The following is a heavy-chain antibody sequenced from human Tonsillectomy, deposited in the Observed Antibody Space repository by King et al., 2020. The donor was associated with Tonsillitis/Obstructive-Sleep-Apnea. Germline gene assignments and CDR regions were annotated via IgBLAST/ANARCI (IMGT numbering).Heavy chain of an antibody. Sequence: QLVQSGAEVKKPGASVKVSCKASGYTFTSYGISWVRQAPGQGLEWMGWISTYDYDTNYAQKLQGRITMTTDTSTRTVYMGLRRLRSDDTAVYYCARDSDYGSGSYSADYWGQGTLVTVSS. J-gene: IGHJ4*02. CDR1: GYTFTSYG. CDR3: ARDSDYGSGSYSADY. D-gene: IGHD3-10*01. CDR2: ISTYDYDT. V-gene: IGHV1-18*01.